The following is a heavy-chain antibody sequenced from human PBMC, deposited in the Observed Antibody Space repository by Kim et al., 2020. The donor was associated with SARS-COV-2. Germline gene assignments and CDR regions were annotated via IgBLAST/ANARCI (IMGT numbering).Heavy chain of an antibody. J-gene: IGHJ4*02. CDR3: ARLTVGTRTGDY. Sequence: GESLKISCKGSGYSFTSYWIGWVRQMPGRGLEWMGVIYPSDSDTRYSPSFQGQVTISADKSISTAYLQWSSLEASDTAIYYCARLTVGTRTGDYWGQGTLVTVSS. CDR2: IYPSDSDT. V-gene: IGHV5-51*01. CDR1: GYSFTSYW. D-gene: IGHD4-17*01.